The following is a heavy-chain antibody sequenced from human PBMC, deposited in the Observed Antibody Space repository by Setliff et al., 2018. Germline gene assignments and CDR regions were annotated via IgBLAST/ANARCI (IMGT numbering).Heavy chain of an antibody. Sequence: ASETLSLTCGVSGFSISSGYYWGWIRQPPGKGLEWIGDVYRSGNTRFNPSLQSRLTLSVDMSANQFSLTLKSVTAADTAVYFCARRGSGSYYDGADFLSFDFWGQGAPVTVSS. CDR3: ARRGSGSYYDGADFLSFDF. V-gene: IGHV4-38-2*01. D-gene: IGHD3-22*01. CDR1: GFSISSGYY. CDR2: VYRSGNT. J-gene: IGHJ4*02.